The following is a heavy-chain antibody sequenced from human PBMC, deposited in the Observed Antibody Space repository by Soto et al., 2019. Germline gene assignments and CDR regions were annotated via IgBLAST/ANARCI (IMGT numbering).Heavy chain of an antibody. J-gene: IGHJ4*02. Sequence: QLQLQESGSGLVKPSQTLSLTCAVSGGSISSGGYSWSWIRQPPGKGLEWIGYIYHSGSTYYNPSLKSRVTISVDRSKNQFPLKLSSVTAAATAVYYCARDDVVAQKFDYWGQGTLVTVSS. CDR1: GGSISSGGYS. D-gene: IGHD2-15*01. CDR2: IYHSGST. CDR3: ARDDVVAQKFDY. V-gene: IGHV4-30-2*01.